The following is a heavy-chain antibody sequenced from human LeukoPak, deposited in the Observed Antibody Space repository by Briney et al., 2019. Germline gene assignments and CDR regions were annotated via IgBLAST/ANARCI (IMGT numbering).Heavy chain of an antibody. J-gene: IGHJ4*02. Sequence: GGSLRLPCAASGFTFSNYWISWVRQAPGKGLEWVANIKEDGSEKYYVDSVKGRFTLSRDNAKNSLYLQMNSLRAEDTAVYYCARGHYGLDCWGQGTLVIVSS. CDR1: GFTFSNYW. CDR2: IKEDGSEK. V-gene: IGHV3-7*01. D-gene: IGHD4-17*01. CDR3: ARGHYGLDC.